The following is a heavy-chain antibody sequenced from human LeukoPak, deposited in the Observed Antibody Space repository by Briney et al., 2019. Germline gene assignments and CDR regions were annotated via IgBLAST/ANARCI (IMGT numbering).Heavy chain of an antibody. D-gene: IGHD6-6*01. CDR3: AREIAASPYFDY. CDR1: GGSISSYY. J-gene: IGHJ4*02. V-gene: IGHV4-59*12. Sequence: SETLSLTCTVPGGSISSYYWSWIRQPPGKGLEWIGYIYYSGSTNYNPSLKSRVTISVDTSKNQFSLKLSSVTAADTAVYYCAREIAASPYFDYWGQGTLVTVSS. CDR2: IYYSGST.